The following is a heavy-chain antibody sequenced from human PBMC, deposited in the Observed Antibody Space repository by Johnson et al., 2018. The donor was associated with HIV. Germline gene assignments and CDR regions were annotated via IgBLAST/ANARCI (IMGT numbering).Heavy chain of an antibody. J-gene: IGHJ3*01. CDR1: GFTVSSNY. CDR3: TRSKLQFLAPDAFDL. D-gene: IGHD5-24*01. Sequence: VQLVESGGGLIQPGGSLRLSCAASGFTVSSNYMSWVRQPPGQGLEWVSTLYSSGNTYYADSVKGRFPISRDSSRNTLYLQIDTLKVEDTALYYCTRSKLQFLAPDAFDLWGQGTMVTVSS. V-gene: IGHV3-53*01. CDR2: LYSSGNT.